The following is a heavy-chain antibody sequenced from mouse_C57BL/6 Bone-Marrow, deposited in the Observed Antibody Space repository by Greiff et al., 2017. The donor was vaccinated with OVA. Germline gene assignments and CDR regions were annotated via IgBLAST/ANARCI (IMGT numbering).Heavy chain of an antibody. CDR2: IYPGSGST. V-gene: IGHV1-55*01. J-gene: IGHJ3*01. CDR1: GYTFTSYW. D-gene: IGHD1-1*01. CDR3: ARGDGSSSEFAY. Sequence: VQLQQPGAELVKPGASVKMSCKASGYTFTSYWITWVKQRPGQGLEWIGDIYPGSGSTNYNEKFKSKATLTVDTSSSTAYMQLSSLTSEDSAVYYCARGDGSSSEFAYWGQGTLVTVSA.